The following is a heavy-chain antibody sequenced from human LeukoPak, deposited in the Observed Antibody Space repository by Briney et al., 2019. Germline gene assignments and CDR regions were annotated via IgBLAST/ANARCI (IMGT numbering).Heavy chain of an antibody. V-gene: IGHV3-7*05. CDR3: ARDGIDY. CDR1: GFTFSSYW. D-gene: IGHD1-26*01. Sequence: GGSLRLSCVVSGFTFSSYWMSWVRQAPGKGLEWVANIKQEGSEKYYVDSVKGRFTISRDDAKNSLYLQMNSLRPEDTAVYYCARDGIDYWGQGTLVTVSS. J-gene: IGHJ4*02. CDR2: IKQEGSEK.